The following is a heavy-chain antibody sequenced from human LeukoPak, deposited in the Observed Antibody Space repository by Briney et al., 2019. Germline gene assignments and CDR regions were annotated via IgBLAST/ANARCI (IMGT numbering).Heavy chain of an antibody. D-gene: IGHD1-1*01. Sequence: SETLSLTCAVYGGSFSSYYWSWIRQSPGKGLEWIAEINHRGATNYNPSVKSRVTISVDTSKNQFSLKVTSLTAADTAVYYCARGPTISETGYFDYWGQGTLVTVSS. J-gene: IGHJ4*03. CDR1: GGSFSSYY. V-gene: IGHV4-34*01. CDR2: INHRGAT. CDR3: ARGPTISETGYFDY.